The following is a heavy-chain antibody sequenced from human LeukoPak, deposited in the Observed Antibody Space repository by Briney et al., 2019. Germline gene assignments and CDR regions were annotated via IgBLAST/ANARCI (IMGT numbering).Heavy chain of an antibody. D-gene: IGHD6-19*01. CDR1: GFTFSDYA. V-gene: IGHV3-23*01. Sequence: GGSLRLSCVGAGFTFSDYAMTWVRQAPGKGLRCVSGISGSGDRTYYADSVKGRFTISRDNSKNTLYLQMDSLTDDDSAVYYCAKDRIPVAGRQDIWDFWGQGALVTVSS. CDR2: ISGSGDRT. J-gene: IGHJ4*02. CDR3: AKDRIPVAGRQDIWDF.